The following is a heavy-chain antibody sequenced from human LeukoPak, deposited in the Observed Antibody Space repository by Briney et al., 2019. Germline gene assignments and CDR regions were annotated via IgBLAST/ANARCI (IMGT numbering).Heavy chain of an antibody. J-gene: IGHJ4*02. D-gene: IGHD3-10*01. CDR3: ARAGPDYYGSGSYYLV. V-gene: IGHV4-39*07. Sequence: SETLSLTCTVSGGSISSSSYYWGWIRQPPGKGLEWIGSIYYSGSTYYNPSLKSRVTISVDTSKNQFSLKLSSVTAADTAVYYCARAGPDYYGSGSYYLVWGQGTLVTVSS. CDR2: IYYSGST. CDR1: GGSISSSSYY.